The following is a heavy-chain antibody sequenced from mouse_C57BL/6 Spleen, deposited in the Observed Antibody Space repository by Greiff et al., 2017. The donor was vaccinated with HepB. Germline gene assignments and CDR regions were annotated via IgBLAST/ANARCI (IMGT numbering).Heavy chain of an antibody. CDR1: GYTFTSYW. D-gene: IGHD2-3*01. Sequence: QVHVKQPGAELVKPGASVKMSCKASGYTFTSYWITWVKQRPGQGLEWIGDIYPGSGSTNYNEKFKSKATLTVDTSSSTAYMQLSSLTSEDSAVYYCARADDGYSYYYAMDYWGQGTSVTVSS. CDR2: IYPGSGST. V-gene: IGHV1-55*01. CDR3: ARADDGYSYYYAMDY. J-gene: IGHJ4*01.